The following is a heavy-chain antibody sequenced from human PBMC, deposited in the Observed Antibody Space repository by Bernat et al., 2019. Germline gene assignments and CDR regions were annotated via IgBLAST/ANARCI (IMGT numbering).Heavy chain of an antibody. D-gene: IGHD6-13*01. J-gene: IGHJ4*02. V-gene: IGHV3-30-3*01. CDR3: ARDSEPRAYSSSWEIDY. CDR1: GFTFSSYA. Sequence: QVQLVESGGGVVQPGRSLRLSCAASGFTFSSYAMHWVRQAPGKGLEWVVVISYDGSNKYYADSVKGRFTISRDNSKNTLYLQMNSLRAEDTAVYYCARDSEPRAYSSSWEIDYWGQGTLVTVSS. CDR2: ISYDGSNK.